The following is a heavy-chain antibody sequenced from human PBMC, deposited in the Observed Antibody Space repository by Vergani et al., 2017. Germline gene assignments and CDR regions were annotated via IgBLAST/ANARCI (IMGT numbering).Heavy chain of an antibody. CDR2: IYNSGNG. D-gene: IGHD3-16*01. CDR1: GDSIISRSYY. V-gene: IGHV4-39*01. Sequence: QMQLQESGPGLVKASETLSLTCTVSGDSIISRSYYWGWIRQPPGKGLEWIGSIYNSGNGVSSSSLKSRVTISADTSKNQFSLRLTAVTAADTAVYYCPSRKYYSGRTSQFRGGYFGVWGRGNL. J-gene: IGHJ2*01. CDR3: PSRKYYSGRTSQFRGGYFGV.